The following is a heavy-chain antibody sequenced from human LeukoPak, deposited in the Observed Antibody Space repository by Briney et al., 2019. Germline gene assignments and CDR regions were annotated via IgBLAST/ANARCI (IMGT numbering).Heavy chain of an antibody. CDR2: IYYSGST. CDR1: GGSISSYY. CDR3: ARHRAYCSGGSCYLGKHYYYGMDV. Sequence: SETLSLTCTVSGGSISSYYWSWIRQPPGKGLEWIGYIYYSGSTNYNPSLKSRVTISVDTSKNPFSLKLSSVTAADTAVYYCARHRAYCSGGSCYLGKHYYYGMDVWGQGTTVTVSS. D-gene: IGHD2-15*01. V-gene: IGHV4-59*08. J-gene: IGHJ6*02.